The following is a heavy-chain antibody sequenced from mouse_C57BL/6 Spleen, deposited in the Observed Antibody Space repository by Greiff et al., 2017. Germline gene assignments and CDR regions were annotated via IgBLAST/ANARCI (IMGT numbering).Heavy chain of an antibody. Sequence: QVQLQQSGAELAKPGASVKLSCKASGYTFTSYWMHWVKQRPGQGLEWIGYIKHSSGYTKYIQKFKDKATLTADKSSSTAYMQLSSLTYEDSAVYYGARDEIYDGYQGFAYWGQGTLVTVSA. V-gene: IGHV1-7*01. D-gene: IGHD2-3*01. CDR3: ARDEIYDGYQGFAY. J-gene: IGHJ3*01. CDR1: GYTFTSYW. CDR2: IKHSSGYT.